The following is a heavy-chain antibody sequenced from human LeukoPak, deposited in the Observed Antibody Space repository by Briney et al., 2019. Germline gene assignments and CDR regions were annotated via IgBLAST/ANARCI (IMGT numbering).Heavy chain of an antibody. D-gene: IGHD4-17*01. Sequence: PGTSLRLSCAASGFAFSSYGMHWVRQAPGKGLEWVAVISHDGTYKYYSDSVKGRSAISRDNAKHTLHLQMDSLRPEDTAVYYCAKDLYGDPPRGYGMDVWGQGTTVTVSS. CDR2: ISHDGTYK. J-gene: IGHJ6*02. CDR1: GFAFSSYG. CDR3: AKDLYGDPPRGYGMDV. V-gene: IGHV3-30*18.